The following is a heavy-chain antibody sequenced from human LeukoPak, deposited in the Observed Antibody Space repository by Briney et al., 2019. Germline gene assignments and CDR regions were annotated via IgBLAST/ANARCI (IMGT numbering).Heavy chain of an antibody. D-gene: IGHD3-22*01. CDR2: ISGSGGST. J-gene: IGHJ6*02. CDR1: GFIFSDYA. Sequence: PGGSLRLSCAASGFIFSDYALSWVRQAPGKGLEWVSAISGSGGSTYYADSVKGRFTISRDNSKNTLYLQMNSLRAEDTAVYYCAKPADYYDSSGYYFSYYYYYGMDVWGQGTTVTVSS. V-gene: IGHV3-23*01. CDR3: AKPADYYDSSGYYFSYYYYYGMDV.